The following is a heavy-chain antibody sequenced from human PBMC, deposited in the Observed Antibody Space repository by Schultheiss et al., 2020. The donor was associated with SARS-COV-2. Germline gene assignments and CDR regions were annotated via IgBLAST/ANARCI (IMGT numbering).Heavy chain of an antibody. CDR2: IYHSGST. J-gene: IGHJ3*02. Sequence: SETLSLTCTVSGGSISSGGYYWSWIRQPPGKGLEWIGEIYHSGSTNYNPSLKSRVTISVDTSKNQFSLKLSSVTAADTAVYYCATRDDYGPTAFDIWGQGTMVTVSS. D-gene: IGHD5-24*01. CDR1: GGSISSGGYY. CDR3: ATRDDYGPTAFDI. V-gene: IGHV4-61*08.